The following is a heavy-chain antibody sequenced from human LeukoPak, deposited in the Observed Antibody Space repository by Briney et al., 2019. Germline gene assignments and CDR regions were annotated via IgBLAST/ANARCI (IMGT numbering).Heavy chain of an antibody. D-gene: IGHD2-21*02. CDR3: ARDLGQRGVVTAHYWYFDL. Sequence: SETLSLTCTVSGGSISTKYWSWIGQPAGKGLEWIGRLHTSGTTHYNPSLRSRVTISVDNSKNQFSLNLTSVTATDTAVYYCARDLGQRGVVTAHYWYFDLWGRGTLVTVSS. CDR2: LHTSGTT. J-gene: IGHJ2*01. V-gene: IGHV4-4*07. CDR1: GGSISTKY.